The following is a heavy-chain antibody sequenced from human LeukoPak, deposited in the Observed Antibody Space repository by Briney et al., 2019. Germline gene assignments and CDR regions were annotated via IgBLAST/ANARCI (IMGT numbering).Heavy chain of an antibody. Sequence: PSETLSLTCTVSGGATSNDNFYWGWVRQPPGKGLEWVGSINYSGTTYYNPSLRGRVSISVDTSRTQFFLRLSSVTAADTAVYYCARLFDSWGQGTLVTVSS. CDR1: GGATSNDNFY. CDR3: ARLFDS. CDR2: INYSGTT. J-gene: IGHJ4*02. V-gene: IGHV4-39*01.